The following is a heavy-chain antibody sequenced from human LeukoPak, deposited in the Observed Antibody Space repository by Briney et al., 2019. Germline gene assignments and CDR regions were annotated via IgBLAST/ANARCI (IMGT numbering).Heavy chain of an antibody. CDR2: IYYSGST. J-gene: IGHJ4*02. CDR3: ARVDTAMDIHFDY. V-gene: IGHV4-39*01. D-gene: IGHD5-18*01. CDR1: GGSISRSSDY. Sequence: SETLSLTCTVSGGSISRSSDYWGWIRQPPGKGLEWIGSIYYSGSTYYNPSLKSRVTISVDTSQNQFSLKLSSVTAADTAVYYCARVDTAMDIHFDYWGQGTLVTVSS.